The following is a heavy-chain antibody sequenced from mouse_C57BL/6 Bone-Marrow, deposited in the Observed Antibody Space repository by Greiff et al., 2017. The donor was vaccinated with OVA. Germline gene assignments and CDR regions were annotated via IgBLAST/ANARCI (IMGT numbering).Heavy chain of an antibody. CDR1: GYTFTSYW. Sequence: VKPGASVKLSCKASGYTFTSYWLQWVKQRPGQGLEWIGEIDPSDSYTNYNQKFKGKATLTVDTSSSTAYMQLSSLTSEDSAVYYCAREGDYDYDRFAYWGQGTLVTVSA. CDR3: AREGDYDYDRFAY. CDR2: IDPSDSYT. V-gene: IGHV1-50*01. J-gene: IGHJ3*01. D-gene: IGHD2-4*01.